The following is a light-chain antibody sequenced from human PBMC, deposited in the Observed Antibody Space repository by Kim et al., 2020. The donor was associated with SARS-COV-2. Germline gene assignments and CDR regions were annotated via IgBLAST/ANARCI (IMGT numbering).Light chain of an antibody. CDR2: KVS. CDR3: MQGTHGPPT. CDR1: QSLVYSDGNTY. V-gene: IGKV2-30*01. J-gene: IGKJ1*01. Sequence: DVVLTQSPLSLPVTLGQPASISCRSSQSLVYSDGNTYLTWFHQRPGQSTRRLVYKVSSRDSGVPDRFSGSGSGTDFTLKISRVEAKDVGSDYYMQGTHGPPTFGKGTKMDIK.